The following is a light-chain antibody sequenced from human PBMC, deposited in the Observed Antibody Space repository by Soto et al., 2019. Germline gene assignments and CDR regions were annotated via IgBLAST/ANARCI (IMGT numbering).Light chain of an antibody. J-gene: IGLJ2*01. V-gene: IGLV1-40*01. CDR3: QSYDNNLEI. Sequence: QSVLTQPPSVSGAPGQRVTISCTGRSSNIGSTYDVQWFQQLPGTAPKLLIYGNTNRPSGVPDRFSGSKSGTSASLAITGLQAEDEADYYCQSYDNNLEIFGGGTQLTVL. CDR2: GNT. CDR1: SSNIGSTYD.